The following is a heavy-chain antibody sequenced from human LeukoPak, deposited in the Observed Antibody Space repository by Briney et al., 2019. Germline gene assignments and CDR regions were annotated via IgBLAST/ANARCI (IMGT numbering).Heavy chain of an antibody. CDR3: AKEGGLLRDDAFDI. CDR2: IYTSGST. CDR1: GGSISSYY. D-gene: IGHD3-10*01. Sequence: SETLSLTCTVSGGSISSYYWSWIRQPAGKGLEWIGRIYTSGSTNYNPSLKSRVTMSVDTSKNQFSLKLSSVTAADTAVYYCAKEGGLLRDDAFDIWGQGTMVTVSS. V-gene: IGHV4-4*07. J-gene: IGHJ3*02.